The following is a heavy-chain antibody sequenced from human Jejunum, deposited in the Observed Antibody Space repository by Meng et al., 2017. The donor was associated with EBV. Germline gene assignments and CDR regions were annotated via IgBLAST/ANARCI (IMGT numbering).Heavy chain of an antibody. V-gene: IGHV1-8*01. CDR3: ARAVGAAGSMVNFDY. CDR1: GYTFTSND. J-gene: IGHJ4*02. Sequence: QVQLVQAGAEVKKPGASAKVSCKASGYTFTSNDINWVRQATGQGLEWIGWMNPSSDDTGFAQKFQGRVTVTRDNSINTAYMELSSLTSDDTAVYYCARAVGAAGSMVNFDYWGQGTLVTVSS. D-gene: IGHD6-13*01. CDR2: MNPSSDDT.